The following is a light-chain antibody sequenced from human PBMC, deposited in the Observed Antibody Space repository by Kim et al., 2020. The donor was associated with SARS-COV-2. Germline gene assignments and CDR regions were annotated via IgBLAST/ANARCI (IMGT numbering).Light chain of an antibody. CDR1: SSNIGAGYD. V-gene: IGLV1-40*01. J-gene: IGLJ3*02. CDR2: GNS. Sequence: QRVIISCTGSSSNIGAGYDVHWYQQLPGRAPKPLIYGNSNRPSGVPDRFSGSKSGTSAFLAITGLRAEDDADYHCQSYDSSLRASVFGGGTQLTVL. CDR3: QSYDSSLRASV.